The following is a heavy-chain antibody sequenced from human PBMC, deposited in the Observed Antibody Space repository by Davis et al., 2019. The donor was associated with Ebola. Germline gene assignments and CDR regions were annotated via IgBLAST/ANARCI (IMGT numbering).Heavy chain of an antibody. Sequence: SETLSLTCAVSGGSFTGYYWSWIRQSPGKGLEWIGEINHRGSTNYTPSLKSRVTISLDTSKIQFSLNLSSVTAADTAMYYCARGPHYYASGSYYDYWGLGNLVTVSS. CDR2: INHRGST. D-gene: IGHD3-10*01. CDR3: ARGPHYYASGSYYDY. V-gene: IGHV4-34*01. CDR1: GGSFTGYY. J-gene: IGHJ4*02.